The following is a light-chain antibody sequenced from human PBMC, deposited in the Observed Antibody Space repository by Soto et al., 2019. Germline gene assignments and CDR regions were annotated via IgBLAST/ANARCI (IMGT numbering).Light chain of an antibody. J-gene: IGKJ1*01. CDR3: QQYNNWPPKIT. CDR1: QSVSSN. CDR2: GAS. V-gene: IGKV3-15*01. Sequence: EIVMTQSPATLSVSPGERATLSCRASQSVSSNFAWYQQKPGQAPRLLIYGASTRATGIPARFSGSGSGTEFTLTISSLQSEDFAVYYCQQYNNWPPKITFGQGTKVEIK.